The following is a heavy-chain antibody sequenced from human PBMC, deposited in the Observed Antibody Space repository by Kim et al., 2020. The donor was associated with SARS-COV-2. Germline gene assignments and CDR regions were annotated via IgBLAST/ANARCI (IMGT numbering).Heavy chain of an antibody. D-gene: IGHD5-18*01. V-gene: IGHV1-46*01. J-gene: IGHJ4*02. CDR2: INPSGGST. CDR3: ARPDRTGYSYGSSYDY. Sequence: ASVKVSCKASGYTFTSYYMHWVRQAPGQGLEWMGIINPSGGSTSYAQKFQGRVTMTRDTSTSTVYMELSSLRSEDTAVYYCARPDRTGYSYGSSYDYWGQGTLVTVSS. CDR1: GYTFTSYY.